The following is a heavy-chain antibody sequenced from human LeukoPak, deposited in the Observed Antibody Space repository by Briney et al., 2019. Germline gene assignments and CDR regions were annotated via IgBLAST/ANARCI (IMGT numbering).Heavy chain of an antibody. V-gene: IGHV4-59*01. Sequence: PSETLSLTCTVSGDSISLYYWSWIRQPPGKGLEWIEYIYYTGSTKSNPSLKSRVTISVDTSKKQFSLNLSSVTAADTAVYYCARAYNYGSESYSAFAYWGQGTLVTVSS. CDR2: IYYTGST. CDR1: GDSISLYY. CDR3: ARAYNYGSESYSAFAY. J-gene: IGHJ4*02. D-gene: IGHD3-10*01.